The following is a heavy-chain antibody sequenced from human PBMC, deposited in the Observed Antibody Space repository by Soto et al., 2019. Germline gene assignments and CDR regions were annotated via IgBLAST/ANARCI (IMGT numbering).Heavy chain of an antibody. CDR3: ATGGWSRGRLDY. J-gene: IGHJ4*02. V-gene: IGHV3-23*01. CDR1: GFTFSSNV. Sequence: EVQLLESGGGLVQPGESLRLSCAASGFTFSSNVMSWVRQVPGKGLEWVSVISGSGVSTYYADSVKGRFTISRDNSKSTLFLQMNSLRAEDTAVYYCATGGWSRGRLDYWGQGTLVTVSS. D-gene: IGHD6-19*01. CDR2: ISGSGVST.